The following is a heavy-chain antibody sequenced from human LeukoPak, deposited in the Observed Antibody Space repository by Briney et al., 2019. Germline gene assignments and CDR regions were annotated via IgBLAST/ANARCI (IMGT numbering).Heavy chain of an antibody. CDR2: INPNSGGT. Sequence: ALVKVSCKASGYTFTGYYMHWVRQAPGQGLEWMGWINPNSGGTNYAQKFQGRVTMTRDTSISTAYMELSRQRSDDTAVYYCARDLAYGSGQNWFDPWGQGTLVTVSS. CDR1: GYTFTGYY. V-gene: IGHV1-2*02. D-gene: IGHD3-10*01. CDR3: ARDLAYGSGQNWFDP. J-gene: IGHJ5*02.